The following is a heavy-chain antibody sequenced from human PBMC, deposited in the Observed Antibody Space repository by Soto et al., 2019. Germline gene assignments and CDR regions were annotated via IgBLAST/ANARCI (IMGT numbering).Heavy chain of an antibody. D-gene: IGHD6-19*01. V-gene: IGHV4-39*01. CDR2: IYYSGST. J-gene: IGHJ4*02. Sequence: PSETLSLTCAVSGGSISSSNWWSWVRQPPGKGLEWIGSIYYSGSTYYNPSLKSRVTISVDTSKNQFSLKLSSVTAADTAVYYCARHAVHSSGFPDYWGQATLVTVSS. CDR3: ARHAVHSSGFPDY. CDR1: GGSISSSNW.